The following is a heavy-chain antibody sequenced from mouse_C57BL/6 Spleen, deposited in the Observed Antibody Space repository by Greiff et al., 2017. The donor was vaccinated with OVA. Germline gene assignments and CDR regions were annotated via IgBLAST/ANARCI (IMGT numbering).Heavy chain of an antibody. Sequence: VQLQQSGAELAKPGASVKLSCKASGYTFTSYWMHWVKQRPGQGLEWIGYINPSSGYTKYNQKFKDKATLNADKSSSTAYMQLSSLTYEDSAVYYCERGNSNYDYRGQGTTLTVSS. CDR2: INPSSGYT. CDR1: GYTFTSYW. D-gene: IGHD2-5*01. J-gene: IGHJ2*01. CDR3: ERGNSNYDY. V-gene: IGHV1-7*01.